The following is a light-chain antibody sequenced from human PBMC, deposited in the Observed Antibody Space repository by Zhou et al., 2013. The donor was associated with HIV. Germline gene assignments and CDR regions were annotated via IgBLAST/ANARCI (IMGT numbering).Light chain of an antibody. V-gene: IGKV1-5*03. CDR3: QQSYSSRYT. Sequence: DIQMTQSPSTLSASVGDRVTITCRASQSISSWLAWYQQKPGKAPKLLIYKASSLESGVPSRFSGSGSGTDFTLTISSLQPEDFATYYCQQSYSSRYTFGQGTKLEIK. J-gene: IGKJ2*01. CDR1: QSISSW. CDR2: KAS.